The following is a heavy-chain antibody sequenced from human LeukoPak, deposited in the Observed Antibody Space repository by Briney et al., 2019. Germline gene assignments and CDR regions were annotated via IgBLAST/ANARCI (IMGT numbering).Heavy chain of an antibody. CDR3: ARDPAIFGVVILGMDV. V-gene: IGHV3-33*01. Sequence: GGSQRLSCAASGFTFSSYGMHWVRQAPGKGLEWVAVIWYDGSNKYYADSVKGRFTISRDSSKNTLYLQMNSLRAEDTAVYYCARDPAIFGVVILGMDVWGQGTTVTVSS. D-gene: IGHD3-3*01. CDR1: GFTFSSYG. CDR2: IWYDGSNK. J-gene: IGHJ6*02.